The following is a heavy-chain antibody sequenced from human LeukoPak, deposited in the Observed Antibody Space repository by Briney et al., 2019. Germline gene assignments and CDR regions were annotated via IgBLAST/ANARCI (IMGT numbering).Heavy chain of an antibody. CDR3: ARLYYYDSSGYYYPYFDY. J-gene: IGHJ4*02. V-gene: IGHV4-4*02. D-gene: IGHD3-22*01. CDR2: IYHGGST. CDR1: GGSISSSNW. Sequence: SETLSLTCAVSGGSISSSNWWSWVRQPPGKGLEWIGEIYHGGSTNYNPSLKSRVTISVDKSKNQFSLKLSSVTAADTAVYYCARLYYYDSSGYYYPYFDYWGQGTLVTVSS.